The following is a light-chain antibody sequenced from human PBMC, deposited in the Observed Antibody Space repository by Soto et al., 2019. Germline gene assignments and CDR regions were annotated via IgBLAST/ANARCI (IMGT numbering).Light chain of an antibody. V-gene: IGLV2-14*01. CDR3: SSYTGTNTRYV. J-gene: IGLJ1*01. CDR1: SSDVGGYKF. CDR2: EVI. Sequence: QSVLTQPASVSGSPGQSITISCTVSSSDVGGYKFVSWYHQYPGKTPKLMIYEVINRPSGVSNRFSGYKSGNTASLTISGLQAEDEADYYCSSYTGTNTRYVFGTGTKVTVL.